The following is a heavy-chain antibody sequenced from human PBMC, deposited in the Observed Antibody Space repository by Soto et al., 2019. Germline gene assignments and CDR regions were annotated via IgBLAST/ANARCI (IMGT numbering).Heavy chain of an antibody. CDR1: GFTFDDYA. D-gene: IGHD6-13*01. CDR3: VKDESINWYSGHFRH. CDR2: INWNSGSI. V-gene: IGHV3-9*01. J-gene: IGHJ1*01. Sequence: EVQLVESGGGLVQPGRSLRLSCAASGFTFDDYAMHWVRQVPGKGLEWVSGINWNSGSIGYGDSVKGRFAISRDNAKNSLHLQMNSLSAEDTACYYCVKDESINWYSGHFRHWGQGTLVTGSS.